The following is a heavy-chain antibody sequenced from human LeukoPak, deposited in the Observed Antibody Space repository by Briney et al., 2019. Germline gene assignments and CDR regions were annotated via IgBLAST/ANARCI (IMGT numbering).Heavy chain of an antibody. D-gene: IGHD2-15*01. CDR3: ARGYCSGGSCYSYYYYNYMDV. V-gene: IGHV4-39*07. Sequence: SETLSLTCTVSGGSINNVLFYWAWIRQSPGKGLEWIGSIYYSGSTYYNPSLKSRVTISVDTSKNQFSLKLSSVTAADTAVYYCARGYCSGGSCYSYYYYNYMDVWGKGTTVTVSS. J-gene: IGHJ6*03. CDR2: IYYSGST. CDR1: GGSINNVLFY.